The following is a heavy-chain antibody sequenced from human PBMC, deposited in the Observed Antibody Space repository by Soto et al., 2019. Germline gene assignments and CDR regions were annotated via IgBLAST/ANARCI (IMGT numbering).Heavy chain of an antibody. D-gene: IGHD1-26*01. V-gene: IGHV3-23*01. CDR1: GFTFSSYA. J-gene: IGHJ4*02. CDR3: AKPLAHGIVRGTGIDS. CDR2: INEAGDDT. Sequence: EVQLLESGGGLVQPGGSLRLSCEASGFTFSSYAMKWVRQAPGKGLEWVSSINEAGDDTYYANSVRGRFPISRDNSKNTLNLQMNSLRAEDTAIYYCAKPLAHGIVRGTGIDSWGQGTLVTVSS.